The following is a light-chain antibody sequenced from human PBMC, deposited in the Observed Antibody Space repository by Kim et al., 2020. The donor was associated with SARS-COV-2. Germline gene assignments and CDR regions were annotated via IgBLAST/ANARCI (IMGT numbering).Light chain of an antibody. CDR1: SIGAKR. Sequence: SYELTQPLSESVALGQTARITCGGSSIGAKRVHWYQQKPGQAPFLAIFRDRNRPSGIPERFSGSNSGNTATLTISRAQGGDEADYYCRVWDGNTAVFGGG. V-gene: IGLV3-9*01. J-gene: IGLJ3*02. CDR3: RVWDGNTAV. CDR2: RDR.